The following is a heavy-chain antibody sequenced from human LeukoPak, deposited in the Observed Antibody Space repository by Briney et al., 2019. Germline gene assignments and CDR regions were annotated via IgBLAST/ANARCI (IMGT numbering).Heavy chain of an antibody. V-gene: IGHV1-69*13. CDR1: GGTFSSYA. J-gene: IGHJ5*02. Sequence: ASVKVSCKASGGTFSSYAISWVRQAPGQGLEWMGGIIPIFGTANYAQKFQGRVTITADESTSTAYMELSSLRSEDTAVYYCARDGYCSSTSCHEDWFDPWGQGTLVTVSS. CDR2: IIPIFGTA. D-gene: IGHD2-2*03. CDR3: ARDGYCSSTSCHEDWFDP.